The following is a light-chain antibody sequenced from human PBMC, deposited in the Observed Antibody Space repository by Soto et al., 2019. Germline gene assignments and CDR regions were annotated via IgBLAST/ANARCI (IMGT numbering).Light chain of an antibody. CDR2: EVS. CDR3: CSSGGSPTYV. Sequence: QSALTQPASVSVSPGQSITISCTGTSSDVGGYNYVSWYQHHPGKAPKLMIYEVSDRPSGVSNRFSGSKSGNTASLTISGLQAEDEADYYCCSSGGSPTYVFGTGTKLTVL. J-gene: IGLJ1*01. CDR1: SSDVGGYNY. V-gene: IGLV2-14*01.